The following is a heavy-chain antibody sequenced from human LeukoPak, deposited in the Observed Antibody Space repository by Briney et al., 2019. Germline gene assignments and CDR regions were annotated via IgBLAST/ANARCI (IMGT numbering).Heavy chain of an antibody. CDR3: AKDSGFAYSSSWYRVDAFDI. Sequence: GGSLRLSCAASGFSFSTYAMTWVRQAPGKGLEWVSAISGSGGRTYYADSVKGRFTISRDNSKNTLNLQMNSLRADDTAVYYCAKDSGFAYSSSWYRVDAFDIWGQGTMVTVSS. J-gene: IGHJ3*02. CDR2: ISGSGGRT. V-gene: IGHV3-23*01. D-gene: IGHD6-13*01. CDR1: GFSFSTYA.